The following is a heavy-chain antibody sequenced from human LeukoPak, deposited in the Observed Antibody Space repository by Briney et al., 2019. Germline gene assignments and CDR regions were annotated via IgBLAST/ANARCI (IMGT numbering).Heavy chain of an antibody. Sequence: GGTLRLSCAASGFTFRFYGMSWVRQAPGMGLKWVSSINDGGSTYYADSVKGRFTVSRDNSKNTLYLQMKSLRAEDTAVYYCAKGGGYEAQYYYYYLDVWGKGTTVTISS. CDR1: GFTFRFYG. CDR3: AKGGGYEAQYYYYYLDV. CDR2: INDGGST. V-gene: IGHV3-23*01. J-gene: IGHJ6*03. D-gene: IGHD5-12*01.